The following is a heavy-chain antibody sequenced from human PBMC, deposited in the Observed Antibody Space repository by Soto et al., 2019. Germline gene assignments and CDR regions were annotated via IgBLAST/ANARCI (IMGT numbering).Heavy chain of an antibody. CDR1: GGSFIGYY. Sequence: SETLSLTCAVYGGSFIGYYWTWIRQPPGTGLEWIGEINHSGSTNYNPSLKSRVTISVDTSKNQFSLKLTSVTAADTAMYYCARDKTPGLFDYWGQGTLVTVSS. CDR3: ARDKTPGLFDY. D-gene: IGHD2-15*01. CDR2: INHSGST. V-gene: IGHV4-34*01. J-gene: IGHJ4*02.